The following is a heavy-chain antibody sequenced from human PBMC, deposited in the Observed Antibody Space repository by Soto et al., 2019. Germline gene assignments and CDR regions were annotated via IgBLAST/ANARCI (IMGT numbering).Heavy chain of an antibody. V-gene: IGHV1-69*12. CDR2: IMPMFGTE. CDR1: GGTFSRFR. CDR3: PIDSRYRVDAFDI. Sequence: QVQLVQSGAEVKKPGSSVKVSCKASGGTFSRFRFSWVRQAPGQGLEWMGGIMPMFGTEKYAQKFQDKVTLTADESTGTAYMELSRVISEDTAVYSCPIDSRYRVDAFDIWGQGTLVTVSS. J-gene: IGHJ3*02. D-gene: IGHD5-18*01.